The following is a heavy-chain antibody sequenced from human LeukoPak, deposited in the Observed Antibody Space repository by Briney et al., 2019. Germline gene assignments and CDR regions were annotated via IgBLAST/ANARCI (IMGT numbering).Heavy chain of an antibody. CDR2: IYYSGST. CDR3: ARDRVEQWLVQGDWYFDL. J-gene: IGHJ2*01. Sequence: SETLSLTCTVSGGSISSYYWSWIRQPLGKGLEWIGYIYYSGSTNYNPSLKSRVTISVDTSKNQFSLKLSSVTAADTAVYYCARDRVEQWLVQGDWYFDLWGRGTLVTVSS. V-gene: IGHV4-59*01. CDR1: GGSISSYY. D-gene: IGHD6-19*01.